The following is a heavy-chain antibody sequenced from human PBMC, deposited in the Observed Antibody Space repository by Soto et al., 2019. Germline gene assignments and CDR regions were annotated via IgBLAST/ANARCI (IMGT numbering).Heavy chain of an antibody. CDR1: GFTFSDYY. Sequence: QVQLVESGGGLVKPGGSLRLSCAASGFTFSDYYMSWIRQAPGKGLEWVSYISSSGSTIYYADSVKGRFTISRDNAKNSLYLQMNSLRAEDTAVYYCATTPNWWELAMRYFQHWGQGTLVTVSS. CDR2: ISSSGSTI. V-gene: IGHV3-11*01. J-gene: IGHJ1*01. CDR3: ATTPNWWELAMRYFQH. D-gene: IGHD1-26*01.